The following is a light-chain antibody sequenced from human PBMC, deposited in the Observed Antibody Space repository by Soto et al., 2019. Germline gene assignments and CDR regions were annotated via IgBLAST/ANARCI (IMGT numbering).Light chain of an antibody. CDR3: QQYVNWPPTFT. V-gene: IGKV3-15*01. CDR2: AAY. Sequence: EIVMTQSPATLSVSPGERVTLSCRASQSVSSNLAWYQQKPGQAPRLLIYAAYTRATGIPARFSGSGSGTELPLAITSLQSVDFAVYFCQQYVNWPPTFTFGQGTKLEIK. J-gene: IGKJ2*01. CDR1: QSVSSN.